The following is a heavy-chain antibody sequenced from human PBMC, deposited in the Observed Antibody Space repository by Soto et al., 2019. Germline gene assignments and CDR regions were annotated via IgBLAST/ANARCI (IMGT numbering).Heavy chain of an antibody. V-gene: IGHV3-53*01. CDR1: GFTVSSNY. Sequence: QLVESGGRLIQPGGSLRLSCAASGFTVSSNYMNWVRQAPGKGLEWVSVIFDYGSTYYADSVKGRFTVFRDNSKNTLYLQMNSLRADDTAVYYCARGPQSGDTPMVRSYFDSWGQGTLITVSS. D-gene: IGHD5-18*01. J-gene: IGHJ4*02. CDR2: IFDYGST. CDR3: ARGPQSGDTPMVRSYFDS.